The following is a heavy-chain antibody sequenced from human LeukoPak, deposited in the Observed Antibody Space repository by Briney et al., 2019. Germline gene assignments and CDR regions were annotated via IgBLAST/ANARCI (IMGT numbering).Heavy chain of an antibody. D-gene: IGHD3-3*01. J-gene: IGHJ4*02. Sequence: GGSLRLSCAASGFTFSSYAMSWVRQAPGKGLEWVSAISGSGSSTYYADSVKGRFTISRDNSKNTLYLQMNSLRAEDTAVYYCAKETRRFWSGYQYYFDYWGQGTLVTVSS. CDR3: AKETRRFWSGYQYYFDY. CDR2: ISGSGSST. CDR1: GFTFSSYA. V-gene: IGHV3-23*01.